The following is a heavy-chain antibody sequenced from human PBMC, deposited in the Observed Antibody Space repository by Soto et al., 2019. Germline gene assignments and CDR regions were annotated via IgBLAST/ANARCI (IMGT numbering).Heavy chain of an antibody. D-gene: IGHD2-2*01. CDR1: GGSISSDSYY. J-gene: IGHJ4*02. CDR2: ISYSGST. Sequence: PSETLSLTCTVSGGSISSDSYYWGWIRQSPEKGLEWIASISYSGSTYYSPTLKSRLIISVGTSKSQFSLRLSSVTAADTAVYYCVRLDCSSTSCLYDFDYWGQGTLVTVSS. CDR3: VRLDCSSTSCLYDFDY. V-gene: IGHV4-39*01.